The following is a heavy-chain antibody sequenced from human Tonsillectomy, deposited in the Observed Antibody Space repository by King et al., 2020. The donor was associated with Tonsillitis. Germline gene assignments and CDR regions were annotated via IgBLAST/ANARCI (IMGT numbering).Heavy chain of an antibody. CDR1: GGTFSSES. Sequence: QLVQSGAEVKKPGSSVKVSCKASGGTFSSESVIWVRQAPGQGLEVMGGIVPIFGTPIYAQKFQGRVTITADRSTSTAYMELSSLSSEDTALYYCAREYVFDSSGYFSDDSWGQGTMVTVSS. D-gene: IGHD3-22*01. J-gene: IGHJ4*02. CDR3: AREYVFDSSGYFSDDS. CDR2: IVPIFGTP. V-gene: IGHV1-69*06.